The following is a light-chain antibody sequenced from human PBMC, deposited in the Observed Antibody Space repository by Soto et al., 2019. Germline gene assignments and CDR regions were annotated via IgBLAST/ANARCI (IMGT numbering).Light chain of an antibody. CDR3: QEYSSYLWT. J-gene: IGKJ1*01. Sequence: DIPMTQSPSTLSASVGDRVTITCRASQSIKKWLAWYQQKPGRAPKLLIYKASILETGVPSRFSGSGSGTEFTLTISSLQPDDFATYYCQEYSSYLWTFGQGTKVDIK. CDR1: QSIKKW. V-gene: IGKV1-5*03. CDR2: KAS.